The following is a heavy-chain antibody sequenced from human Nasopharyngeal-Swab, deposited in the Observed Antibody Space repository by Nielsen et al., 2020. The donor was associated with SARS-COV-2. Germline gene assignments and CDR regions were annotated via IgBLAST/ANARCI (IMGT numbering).Heavy chain of an antibody. CDR1: GFTFSSYG. Sequence: GESLKISCAASGFTFSSYGMHWVRQAPGKGLEWVAVIWYDGSNKYYADSVKGRFTISRDNSKNTLYLQMNSLRAEDTAVYYCARDCDHHYFDYWGQGTLATVSS. D-gene: IGHD1-14*01. CDR2: IWYDGSNK. V-gene: IGHV3-33*01. CDR3: ARDCDHHYFDY. J-gene: IGHJ4*02.